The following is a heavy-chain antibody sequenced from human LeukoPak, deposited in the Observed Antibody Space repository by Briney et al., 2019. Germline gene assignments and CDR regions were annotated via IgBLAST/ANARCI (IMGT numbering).Heavy chain of an antibody. J-gene: IGHJ4*02. Sequence: SETLSLTCTVSGGSISSSSYYWGWIRQPPGKGLEWIGSIYYSGSTYYNPSLKSRVTISVDTSKNQFSLKLSSVTAADTAVYYCASSTPLSSPWIQKDDYWGQGTLVTVSS. V-gene: IGHV4-39*07. CDR3: ASSTPLSSPWIQKDDY. CDR2: IYYSGST. D-gene: IGHD5-18*01. CDR1: GGSISSSSYY.